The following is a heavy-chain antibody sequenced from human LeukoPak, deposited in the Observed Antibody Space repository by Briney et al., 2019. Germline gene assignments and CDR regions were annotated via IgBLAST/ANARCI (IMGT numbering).Heavy chain of an antibody. CDR2: IKQDGSEK. V-gene: IGHV3-7*03. CDR1: GFTFSSYW. Sequence: GGSLRLSCAASGFTFSSYWMSWVRQAPGKGLEWVANIKQDGSEKYYVDSVKGRFTISRDNAKNSLYLQMNSLRAEDTAVYYCAREGEGYCSSTSCPGGMDVWSKGTTVTVSS. J-gene: IGHJ6*04. D-gene: IGHD2-2*01. CDR3: AREGEGYCSSTSCPGGMDV.